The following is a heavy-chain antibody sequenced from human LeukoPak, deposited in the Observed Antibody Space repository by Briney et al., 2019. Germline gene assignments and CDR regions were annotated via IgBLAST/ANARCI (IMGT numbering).Heavy chain of an antibody. CDR3: TRDQSGSGFNSDY. J-gene: IGHJ4*02. CDR2: ISSGSRYI. V-gene: IGHV3-11*05. D-gene: IGHD5-24*01. Sequence: PGGSLRLSCAASGFTFSDYYMSWIRQAPGKGLEWGSYISSGSRYIDYADSVEGRFTISRDNAKNSVYLQMTSLRAEDTAVYYCTRDQSGSGFNSDYWGQGTLVTVSS. CDR1: GFTFSDYY.